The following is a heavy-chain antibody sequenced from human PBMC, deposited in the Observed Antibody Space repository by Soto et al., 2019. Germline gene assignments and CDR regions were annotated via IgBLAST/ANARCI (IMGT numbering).Heavy chain of an antibody. D-gene: IGHD6-19*01. V-gene: IGHV3-23*01. Sequence: DVQLLESGGGLVQPGESLRLSCTASGYTFTDYALMWVRQAPGKGLEWLSSISGYSGTPFYADSVKGRFTLSRDTSRNKVYLQINPLRAEDTAIYYCARDLRTASGWYAPGYWGQGPLVTFSS. CDR2: ISGYSGTP. J-gene: IGHJ4*02. CDR3: ARDLRTASGWYAPGY. CDR1: GYTFTDYA.